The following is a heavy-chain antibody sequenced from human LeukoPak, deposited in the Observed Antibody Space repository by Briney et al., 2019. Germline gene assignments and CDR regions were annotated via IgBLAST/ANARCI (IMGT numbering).Heavy chain of an antibody. CDR1: GGSISSYY. V-gene: IGHV4-59*01. J-gene: IGHJ4*02. Sequence: SETLSLTCTVSGGSISSYYWSWIRQPPGKGLEWIGYIYYSGSTNYNPSLKSRVTISVDTSKNQFSLKLSSVTAADTAVYYCGREIFHGDYYFNYGGQETLVPVPS. CDR3: GREIFHGDYYFNY. D-gene: IGHD4-17*01. CDR2: IYYSGST.